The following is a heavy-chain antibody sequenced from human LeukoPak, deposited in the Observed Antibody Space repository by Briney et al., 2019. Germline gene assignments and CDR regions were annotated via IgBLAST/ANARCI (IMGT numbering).Heavy chain of an antibody. V-gene: IGHV3-74*01. D-gene: IGHD3-3*01. CDR3: ARGGAYYDFWSGPFDY. J-gene: IGHJ4*02. CDR2: INSDGSST. CDR1: GFTFSSYW. Sequence: GGSLRLSCAASGFTFSSYWVHWVRQAPGKGLVWVSRINSDGSSTSYADSVKGRFTISRDNAKNTLYLQMNSLRAEDTAVYYCARGGAYYDFWSGPFDYWGQGTLVTVSS.